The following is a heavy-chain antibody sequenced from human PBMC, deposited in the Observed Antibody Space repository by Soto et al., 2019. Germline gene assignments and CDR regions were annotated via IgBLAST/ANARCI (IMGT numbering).Heavy chain of an antibody. CDR1: GGSISSGGYS. V-gene: IGHV4-30-2*01. CDR3: AKQTRWLQFYYYGMDV. D-gene: IGHD5-12*01. J-gene: IGHJ6*02. Sequence: TSETRSLTCAVSGGSISSGGYSWSWIRQPPGKGLEWIGYIYHSGSTYYNPSLKSRVTISVDRSKNQFSLKLSSVTAADTAVYYCAKQTRWLQFYYYGMDVWGQGTTVTVSS. CDR2: IYHSGST.